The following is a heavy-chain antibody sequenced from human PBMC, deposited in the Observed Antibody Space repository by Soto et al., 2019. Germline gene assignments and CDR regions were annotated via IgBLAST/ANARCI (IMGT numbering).Heavy chain of an antibody. CDR1: GASINSGGYY. J-gene: IGHJ5*02. CDR2: IYFSGST. D-gene: IGHD4-17*01. CDR3: AGGDAGGVLRAS. Sequence: QVQLQESGPGLVKPSQTLSLTCTVSGASINSGGYYWSWIRHLPGKGLEWIGYIYFSGSTYYNPSIDGRVTISLDTSQNHFSLELSSVTAADTAVYYCAGGDAGGVLRASWGQETLVVVSP. V-gene: IGHV4-31*03.